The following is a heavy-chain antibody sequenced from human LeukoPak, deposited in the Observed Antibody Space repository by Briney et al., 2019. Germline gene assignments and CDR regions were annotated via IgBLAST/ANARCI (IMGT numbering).Heavy chain of an antibody. CDR3: ARGVVSGWYDY. D-gene: IGHD6-19*01. Sequence: PSETLSLTCTVSGGSISRITDYWNWMRQPAGKGLEWIGRIFPGGNTYFNPSLKSRVAISVDKSKNQFSLKLSSVTAADTAVYYCARGVVSGWYDYWGQGTLVTVSS. J-gene: IGHJ4*02. CDR2: IFPGGNT. CDR1: GGSISRITDY. V-gene: IGHV4-61*02.